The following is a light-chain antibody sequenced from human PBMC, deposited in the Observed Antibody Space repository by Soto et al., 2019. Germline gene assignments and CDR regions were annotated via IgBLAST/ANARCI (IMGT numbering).Light chain of an antibody. Sequence: QSALTQPASVSGSAGQSITISCSGTMRDVGAYNLVSWYQQHPGTAPKLIIYEVRNRPSGISSRFSGSRSGNTASLTSSGLQSEDEGDYYCSAYTALSTLVFGGGTKRTVL. CDR1: MRDVGAYNL. V-gene: IGLV2-14*01. CDR2: EVR. CDR3: SAYTALSTLV. J-gene: IGLJ3*02.